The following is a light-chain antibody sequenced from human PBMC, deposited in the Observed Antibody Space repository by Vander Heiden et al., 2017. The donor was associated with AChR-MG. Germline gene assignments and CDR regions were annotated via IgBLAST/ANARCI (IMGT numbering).Light chain of an antibody. CDR3: SSYTSSSTPYV. Sequence: QSALTQPASVSGSPGHSITISCTGTSSHGGGYNYVARDQQHPGKAPNLMIYVVSNRPSGVSNRFSGSKSGNTASLTISGLQAEDEADYYCSSYTSSSTPYVFGTGTKVTVL. CDR1: SSHGGGYNY. CDR2: VVS. V-gene: IGLV2-14*03. J-gene: IGLJ1*01.